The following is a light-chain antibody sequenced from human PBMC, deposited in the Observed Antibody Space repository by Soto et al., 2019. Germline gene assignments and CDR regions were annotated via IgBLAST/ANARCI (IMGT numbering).Light chain of an antibody. CDR2: EVS. CDR1: QSINKW. Sequence: DILLTRSPSTLSASVGDRVTISFRASQSINKWLAWYQHKQGKAPNILIYEVSTLHSGVPSRFSGSVSGTEGTITISSLQQEDGETYYCLQHDNFTWTFGQGTKVDIK. V-gene: IGKV1-5*03. CDR3: LQHDNFTWT. J-gene: IGKJ1*01.